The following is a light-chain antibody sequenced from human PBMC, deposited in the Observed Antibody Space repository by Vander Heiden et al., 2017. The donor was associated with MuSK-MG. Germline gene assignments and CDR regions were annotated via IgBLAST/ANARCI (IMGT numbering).Light chain of an antibody. CDR2: DAS. V-gene: IGKV1-33*01. J-gene: IGKJ2*01. Sequence: DIQMTHSPSSLSPSVGDRVTITCQASQDISNYLNWYPQKPGKAPKLLIYDASNQETGVASRFSGSGSGTAVTFTISSLQPVDSVTYYCQQYENLPPYTFGQGTKLEIK. CDR3: QQYENLPPYT. CDR1: QDISNY.